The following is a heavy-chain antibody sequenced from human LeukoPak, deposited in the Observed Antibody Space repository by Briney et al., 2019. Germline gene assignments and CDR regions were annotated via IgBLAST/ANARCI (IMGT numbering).Heavy chain of an antibody. Sequence: PGRSLRLSCAASGFTFSSYAMHWVRQAPGKGLEWVAVISYDGSNKYYADSVKGRFTISRDNSNNTLFLQMNSLRAEDTAIYYCAKSLGYCSGNNCYGMDVWGQGTTVTVSS. CDR2: ISYDGSNK. D-gene: IGHD2-15*01. J-gene: IGHJ6*02. V-gene: IGHV3-30-3*01. CDR1: GFTFSSYA. CDR3: AKSLGYCSGNNCYGMDV.